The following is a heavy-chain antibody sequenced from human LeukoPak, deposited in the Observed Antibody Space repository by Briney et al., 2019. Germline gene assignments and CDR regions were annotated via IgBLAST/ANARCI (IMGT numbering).Heavy chain of an antibody. J-gene: IGHJ6*02. CDR2: ISSSGDTT. D-gene: IGHD6-19*01. CDR3: ARAPYSSGWALYYYGMDV. Sequence: GGSLRLSCSASGFTFSSYAMHWVRQAPGKGLEYVSSISSSGDTTYYADSVKVRFTISRDNSKNTLYLQMSSLRPEDTAVYYCARAPYSSGWALYYYGMDVWGQGTTVTVSS. CDR1: GFTFSSYA. V-gene: IGHV3-64D*09.